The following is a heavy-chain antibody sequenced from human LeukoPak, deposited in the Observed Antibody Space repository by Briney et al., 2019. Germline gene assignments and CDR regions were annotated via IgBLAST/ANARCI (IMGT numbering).Heavy chain of an antibody. V-gene: IGHV3-48*01. D-gene: IGHD5/OR15-5a*01. CDR3: AGYGVYPY. CDR2: FGISGTI. Sequence: GGSLRLSCAASGFAVNTYDVHWVRQAPGEGPQWIAYFGISGTIYYADSVRGRFTISRDSAKNSLYLQMNGLRVDDTAIYYCAGYGVYPYWGQGTPVTVSS. J-gene: IGHJ4*02. CDR1: GFAVNTYD.